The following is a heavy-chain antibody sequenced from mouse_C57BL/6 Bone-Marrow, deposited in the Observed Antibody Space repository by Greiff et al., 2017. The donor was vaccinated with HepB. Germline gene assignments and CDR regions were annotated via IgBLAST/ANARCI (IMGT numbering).Heavy chain of an antibody. CDR1: GYTFTSYG. CDR2: IYPRSGNT. Sequence: QVHVKQSGAELARPGASVKLSCKASGYTFTSYGISWVKQRTGQGLEWIGEIYPRSGNTYYNEKFKGKATLTADKSSSTAYMELRSLTSEDTAVYFCARPLYYYGSSPWFACWGQGTLVTVSA. D-gene: IGHD1-1*01. CDR3: ARPLYYYGSSPWFAC. V-gene: IGHV1-81*01. J-gene: IGHJ3*01.